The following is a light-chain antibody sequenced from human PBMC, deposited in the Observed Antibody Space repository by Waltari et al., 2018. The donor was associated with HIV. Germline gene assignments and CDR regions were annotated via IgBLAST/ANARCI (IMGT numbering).Light chain of an antibody. J-gene: IGLJ1*01. CDR3: QTWDSNFYV. CDR1: QLGNKY. Sequence: SYELTQPPSVSVSPGQTASITCSGDQLGNKYIWWYQQKSGQSPVLVIYQDSKRPPGIPERFSGSNSGHTATLTISGTQTVDEVDYYCQTWDSNFYVFGTGTKVTVL. CDR2: QDS. V-gene: IGLV3-1*01.